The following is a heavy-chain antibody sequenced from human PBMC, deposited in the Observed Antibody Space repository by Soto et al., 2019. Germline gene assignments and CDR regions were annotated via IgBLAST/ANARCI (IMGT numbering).Heavy chain of an antibody. V-gene: IGHV1-3*01. D-gene: IGHD6-19*01. J-gene: IGHJ4*02. CDR2: INAGNGNT. CDR1: GYTFTNYA. Sequence: QVQLVQSGAEVKKPGASVKVSCKASGYTFTNYAMPWVRRAPGQRLEWLEWINAGNGNTKYSQKSQGRVTITRDTSASTAYMELSSLRSEDTAVYYCARGIAVPVDPDYWGQGTLVTVSS. CDR3: ARGIAVPVDPDY.